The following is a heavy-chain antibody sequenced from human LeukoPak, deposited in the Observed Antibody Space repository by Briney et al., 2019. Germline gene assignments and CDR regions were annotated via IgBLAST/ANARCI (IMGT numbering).Heavy chain of an antibody. CDR3: ARTSSQTYYYYMDV. Sequence: GASVKVSCKASGYTFTGYYMHWVRQAPGRGLEWMGWINPNSGGTNYAQKFQGRVTMTRDTSISTAYMELSRLRSDDTAVYYCARTSSQTYYYYMDVWGKGTTVTVSS. J-gene: IGHJ6*03. D-gene: IGHD6-13*01. V-gene: IGHV1-2*02. CDR1: GYTFTGYY. CDR2: INPNSGGT.